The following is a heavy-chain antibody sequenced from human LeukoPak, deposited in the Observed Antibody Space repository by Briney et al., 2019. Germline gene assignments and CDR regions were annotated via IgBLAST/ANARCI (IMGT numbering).Heavy chain of an antibody. J-gene: IGHJ6*02. CDR1: GGSISSYY. V-gene: IGHV4-59*08. CDR3: ARSPYGDYVIDYYYYGMDV. CDR2: IYYSGST. D-gene: IGHD4-17*01. Sequence: SETLSLTCTVSGGSISSYYWSWIRQPPGKGLEGIGYIYYSGSTNYNPSLKSRVTISVDTSKNQFSLKLSSVTAADTAVYYCARSPYGDYVIDYYYYGMDVWGQGTTVTVSS.